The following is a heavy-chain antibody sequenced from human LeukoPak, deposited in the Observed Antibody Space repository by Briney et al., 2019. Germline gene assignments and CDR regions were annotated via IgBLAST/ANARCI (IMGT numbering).Heavy chain of an antibody. CDR1: GFTFSSYG. Sequence: GRSLRLSCAASGFTFSSYGMHWVRQAPGKGLEWVAVIWYDGSNKYYADSVKGRFTISRDNSKNTLYLQMNSLRAEDTAVYYCARDQWYSGSYDYYYYGMDVWGQGTTVTVSS. J-gene: IGHJ6*02. CDR2: IWYDGSNK. D-gene: IGHD1-26*01. V-gene: IGHV3-33*01. CDR3: ARDQWYSGSYDYYYYGMDV.